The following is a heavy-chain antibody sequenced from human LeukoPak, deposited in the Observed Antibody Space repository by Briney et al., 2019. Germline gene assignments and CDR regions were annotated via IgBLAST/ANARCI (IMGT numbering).Heavy chain of an antibody. V-gene: IGHV4-39*01. CDR3: ARLPYYDFWSGPQEMDV. J-gene: IGHJ6*04. CDR1: GGSISSSSYY. Sequence: SETLSLTCTVSGGSISSSSYYWGWIRQPPGKGLEWIGSIYYSGSTYYNPSLKSRVTISVDTSKNQFSLKLSSVTAADTAVYYCARLPYYDFWSGPQEMDVWGKGTTVIVSS. D-gene: IGHD3-3*01. CDR2: IYYSGST.